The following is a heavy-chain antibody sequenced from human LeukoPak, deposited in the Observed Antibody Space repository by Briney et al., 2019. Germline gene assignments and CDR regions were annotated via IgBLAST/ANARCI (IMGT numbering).Heavy chain of an antibody. Sequence: ASVKVSCKASGYTFTGYYMHWVRQAPGQGLEWMGWINPNSGGTNYAQNFQGRVTMTRDTSISTAYMELSRMRSDDTAVYYCARDVGEYCSSTSCYASDYWGQGTLVTVSS. CDR3: ARDVGEYCSSTSCYASDY. CDR1: GYTFTGYY. V-gene: IGHV1-2*02. D-gene: IGHD2-2*01. CDR2: INPNSGGT. J-gene: IGHJ4*02.